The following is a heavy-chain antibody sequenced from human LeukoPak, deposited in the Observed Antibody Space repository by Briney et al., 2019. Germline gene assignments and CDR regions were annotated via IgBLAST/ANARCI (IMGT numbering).Heavy chain of an antibody. CDR3: ARDPRGLAAATRAFDI. Sequence: KPSETLSLTCTVSGGSISSYYWSWIRQPAGKGLEWIGRIYTSGSTNYNPSLKSRVTMSVDTSKNQFSLKLSSVTAADAAVHYCARDPRGLAAATRAFDIWGQGTMVTVSS. J-gene: IGHJ3*02. CDR2: IYTSGST. V-gene: IGHV4-4*07. CDR1: GGSISSYY. D-gene: IGHD6-13*01.